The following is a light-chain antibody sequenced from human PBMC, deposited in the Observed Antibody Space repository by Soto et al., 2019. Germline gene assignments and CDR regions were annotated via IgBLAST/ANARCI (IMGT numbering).Light chain of an antibody. J-gene: IGLJ1*01. CDR3: SSYTSSSTPYV. V-gene: IGLV2-14*01. CDR2: DVS. CDR1: SSDVGGYNY. Sequence: QSALTQPASVSGSPGQSITISCTGTSSDVGGYNYVSWYQQHPGKAPKLMIDDVSNRPSGVSNRFSGSKSGNTASLTISGLQAEDEADYYCSSYTSSSTPYVFGTGTKVNVL.